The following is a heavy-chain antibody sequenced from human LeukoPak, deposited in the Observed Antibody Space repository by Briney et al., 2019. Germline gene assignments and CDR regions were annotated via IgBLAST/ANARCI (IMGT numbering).Heavy chain of an antibody. V-gene: IGHV4-59*01. J-gene: IGHJ4*02. CDR2: IYYSGST. D-gene: IGHD4-17*01. CDR1: GGSISSYY. CDR3: AGSSPRTTVTDY. Sequence: KPSETLSLTCTVSGGSISSYYWSWIRQPPGKGLEWIGYIYYSGSTNYNPSLKSRVTISVDTSKNQFSLKLSSVTAADTAVYYCAGSSPRTTVTDYWGQGTLVTVSS.